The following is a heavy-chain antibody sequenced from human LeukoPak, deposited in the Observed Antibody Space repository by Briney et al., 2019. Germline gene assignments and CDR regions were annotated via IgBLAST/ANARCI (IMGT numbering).Heavy chain of an antibody. J-gene: IGHJ6*02. CDR2: ISYDGSNK. Sequence: GGSLRLSCAASGFTFSSYGMHWVRQAPGKGLEWVAAISYDGSNKYYADSVKGRFTISRDNSKNTLYLQMNSLRAEDTAVYYCGKDLHVDIVATIESRSDYYGMDVWGQGTTVTVSS. CDR1: GFTFSSYG. D-gene: IGHD5-12*01. V-gene: IGHV3-30*18. CDR3: GKDLHVDIVATIESRSDYYGMDV.